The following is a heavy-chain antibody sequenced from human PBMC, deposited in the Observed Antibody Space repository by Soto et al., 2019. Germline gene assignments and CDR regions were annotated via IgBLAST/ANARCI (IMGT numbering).Heavy chain of an antibody. D-gene: IGHD6-6*01. CDR1: GGTFSSYA. V-gene: IGHV1-69*13. J-gene: IGHJ4*02. CDR3: ARGRIAARHFDY. Sequence: GASVKVSCKASGGTFSSYAISWVRQAPGQRLEWMGGIIPIFGTANYAQKFQGRVTITADESTSTAYMELSSLRSEDTAVYYCARGRIAARHFDYWGQGTLVTVSS. CDR2: IIPIFGTA.